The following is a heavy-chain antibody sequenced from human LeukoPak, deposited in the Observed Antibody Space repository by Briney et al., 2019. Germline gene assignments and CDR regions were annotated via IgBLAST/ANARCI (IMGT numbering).Heavy chain of an antibody. D-gene: IGHD3-10*01. J-gene: IGHJ6*03. V-gene: IGHV6-1*01. CDR2: TYYRSKWYN. Sequence: SQTLSLTCAISGDTVSSNSAAWNWIRQSPSRGLEWLGRTYYRSKWYNGYAVSVKSRININPDTSKNQFSLQLNSLNPEDTAVYYCAREIIWFGDPINYYYYMDVWGKGTTVTVSS. CDR3: AREIIWFGDPINYYYYMDV. CDR1: GDTVSSNSAA.